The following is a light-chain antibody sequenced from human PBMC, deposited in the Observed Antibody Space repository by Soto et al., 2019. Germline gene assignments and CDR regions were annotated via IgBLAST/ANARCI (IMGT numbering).Light chain of an antibody. J-gene: IGKJ5*01. Sequence: DIQLTQSPSTLSASVGDRVTITCRASHSISTWLAWYQQKAGKAPKLLIYKASTLESGVPSRFSGSGSGTEFTLTISSLQPDDFATYYCQQYNSHPITFGQGTRLETK. CDR1: HSISTW. CDR2: KAS. V-gene: IGKV1-5*03. CDR3: QQYNSHPIT.